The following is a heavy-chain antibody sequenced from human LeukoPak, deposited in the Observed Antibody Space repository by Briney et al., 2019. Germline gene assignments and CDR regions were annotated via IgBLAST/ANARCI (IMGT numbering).Heavy chain of an antibody. J-gene: IGHJ4*02. D-gene: IGHD3-22*01. CDR3: ARGRAHYYDSSGYYLGY. CDR1: GGSISSYY. CDR2: IYYSGST. V-gene: IGHV4-59*12. Sequence: PSETLSLTCTVSGGSISSYYWSWIRQPPGKGLEWIGYIYYSGSTNYNPSLKSRVTISVDTSKNQFSLKLNSVTAADTAVYYCARGRAHYYDSSGYYLGYWGRGTLVAVSS.